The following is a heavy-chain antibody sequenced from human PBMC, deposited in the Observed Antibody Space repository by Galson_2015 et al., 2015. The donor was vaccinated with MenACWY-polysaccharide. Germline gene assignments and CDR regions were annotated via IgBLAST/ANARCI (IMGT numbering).Heavy chain of an antibody. Sequence: SLRLSCAASGFTFSSHWMNWVRQPPGKGLEWVALIRGDGTEKHSVDSVKGRFTISRDNAKNSVYLQMKSLRAEDTAVYYCVRGAGWLLDSWGQGSLVTVSS. V-gene: IGHV3-7*01. CDR2: IRGDGTEK. CDR3: VRGAGWLLDS. D-gene: IGHD5-24*01. J-gene: IGHJ4*02. CDR1: GFTFSSHW.